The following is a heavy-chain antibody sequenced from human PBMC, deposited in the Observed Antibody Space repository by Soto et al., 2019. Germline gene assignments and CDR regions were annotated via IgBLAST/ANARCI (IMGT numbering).Heavy chain of an antibody. D-gene: IGHD2-15*01. V-gene: IGHV3-7*05. CDR3: ARDFGRP. J-gene: IGHJ5*02. CDR1: GFTFSSYW. Sequence: GGSVRLSCTASGFTFSSYWMNWVRQAPGKGLEWVGNTKEDGSEKFYVDSVKGRFTISRDNAKNSLYLDMNSLRVEDTAIYFCARDFGRPWGQVTLVAVSS. CDR2: TKEDGSEK.